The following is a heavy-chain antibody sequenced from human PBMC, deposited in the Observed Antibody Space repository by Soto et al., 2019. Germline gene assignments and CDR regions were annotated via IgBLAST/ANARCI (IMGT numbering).Heavy chain of an antibody. CDR3: ASSLCGGDCYYPPNWYFDL. CDR2: IIPIFGTA. J-gene: IGHJ2*01. D-gene: IGHD2-21*02. V-gene: IGHV1-69*06. Sequence: QVQLVQSGAEVKKPGSSVKVSCKASGGTFSSYAISWVRQAPGQGLEWMGGIIPIFGTANYAQKFQGRVTSTVDKSSSKAYMELSSLRSEDTAVDYCASSLCGGDCYYPPNWYFDLWGRGTLVTASS. CDR1: GGTFSSYA.